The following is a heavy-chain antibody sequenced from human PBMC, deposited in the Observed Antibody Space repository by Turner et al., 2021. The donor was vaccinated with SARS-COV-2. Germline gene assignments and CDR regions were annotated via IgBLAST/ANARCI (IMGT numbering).Heavy chain of an antibody. CDR1: DGSISSGVYY. V-gene: IGHV4-31*03. Sequence: QVQLQESGPGLVKPSQTLSLTCTVSDGSISSGVYYWSWIRQHPGKALEWIGYIYYSGSTYYNPSLKSRVTISVDTSKNQFSLKLSSVTPADTAVYYCAIGDLVGAIIYVGGYYGMDVWGQGTTLTVSS. CDR2: IYYSGST. J-gene: IGHJ6*02. CDR3: AIGDLVGAIIYVGGYYGMDV. D-gene: IGHD1-26*01.